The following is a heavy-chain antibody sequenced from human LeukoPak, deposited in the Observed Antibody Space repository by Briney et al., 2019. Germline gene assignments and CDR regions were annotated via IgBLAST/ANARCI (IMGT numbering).Heavy chain of an antibody. CDR1: GFSFIN. V-gene: IGHV3-21*01. J-gene: IGHJ3*02. Sequence: GGSLRLSCAASGFSFINMNWVRQAAGEGLEWGASIGSTSSYIYYAHSGTGRFTISTDNDKKSLYLHMNSPRAEDTAVYYCARGFGYSYGQPGGDHDAFDIWGQGTMVTVSS. D-gene: IGHD5-18*01. CDR2: IGSTSSYI. CDR3: ARGFGYSYGQPGGDHDAFDI.